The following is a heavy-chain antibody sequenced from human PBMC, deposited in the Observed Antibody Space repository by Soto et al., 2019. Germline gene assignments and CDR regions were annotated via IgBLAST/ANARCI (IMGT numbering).Heavy chain of an antibody. D-gene: IGHD6-13*01. V-gene: IGHV5-51*01. CDR1: GYSFTIYW. J-gene: IGHJ6*02. Sequence: PGESLKISCKGSGYSFTIYWIGWVRQMPGKGLEWMGIIYPGDSDTRYSPSFQGQVTISADKSISTAYLQWSSLKASDTAMYYCARHXYSSSWYGSSYYYGMDVWGQGTTVTVSS. CDR3: ARHXYSSSWYGSSYYYGMDV. CDR2: IYPGDSDT.